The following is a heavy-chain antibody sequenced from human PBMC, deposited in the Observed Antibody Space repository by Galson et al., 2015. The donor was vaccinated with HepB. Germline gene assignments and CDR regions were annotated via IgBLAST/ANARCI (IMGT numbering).Heavy chain of an antibody. V-gene: IGHV3-7*03. Sequence: SLRLSCAASRFTFSTYWMHWVRQAPGKGLEWVASIKPDGTVKVYVDSVKGRFTISRDNAKNSLSLQMNSRRVEDTAVYYCARDRDGGWSYDCWGQGTLVTVSS. J-gene: IGHJ4*02. CDR1: RFTFSTYW. CDR3: ARDRDGGWSYDC. D-gene: IGHD6-19*01. CDR2: IKPDGTVK.